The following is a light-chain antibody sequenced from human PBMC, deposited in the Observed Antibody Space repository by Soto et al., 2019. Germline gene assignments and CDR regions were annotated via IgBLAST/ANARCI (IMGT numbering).Light chain of an antibody. CDR3: QQYKSRRT. CDR2: DAS. Sequence: GDRVTITCRASEDINDWLAWYQQKPGNAPKFLIYDASTLQSGVPSRFSGSGSGTEFTLTISSLQPDDSATYYCQQYKSRRTFGQGTRLEIK. CDR1: EDINDW. V-gene: IGKV1-5*01. J-gene: IGKJ5*01.